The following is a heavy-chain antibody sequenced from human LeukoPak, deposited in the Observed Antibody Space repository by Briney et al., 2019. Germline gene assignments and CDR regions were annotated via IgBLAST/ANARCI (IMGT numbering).Heavy chain of an antibody. V-gene: IGHV4-59*08. CDR2: IYYTGSS. CDR3: ARGRCYFDY. CDR1: GASINSHF. J-gene: IGHJ4*02. Sequence: SETLSLTCTVSGASINSHFWSSIRQPPGKGLEWVGSIYYTGSSNYNPSLESRVTISVDTSKNQFSLKLSSVTAAATAVYYCARGRCYFDYWGQGTLVTVSS.